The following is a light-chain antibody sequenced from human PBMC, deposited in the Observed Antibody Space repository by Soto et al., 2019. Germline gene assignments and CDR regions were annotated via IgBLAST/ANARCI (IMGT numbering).Light chain of an antibody. V-gene: IGKV1-17*01. CDR3: LQHNSYPWT. CDR1: QGIGIA. Sequence: DIQMTQSPSSLSASVGDSVTLTCRASQGIGIALGWYQQKPRRAPKRLIYAASTLQSDVPARFSGSGSGTEFTLSISSLQPEDFATYYCLQHNSYPWTFGQGTKVEIK. CDR2: AAS. J-gene: IGKJ1*01.